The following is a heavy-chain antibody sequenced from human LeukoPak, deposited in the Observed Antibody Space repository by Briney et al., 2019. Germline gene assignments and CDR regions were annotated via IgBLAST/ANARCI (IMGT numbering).Heavy chain of an antibody. CDR2: ISSSSSYI. CDR3: ARDDENRFDY. Sequence: GGSLRLSCAASGFTVSSNYMSWVRQAPGKGLEWVSSISSSSSYIYYADSVKGRFTISRDNAKNSLYLQMNSLRAEDTAVYYCARDDENRFDYWGQGTLVTVSS. J-gene: IGHJ4*02. CDR1: GFTVSSNY. V-gene: IGHV3-21*01.